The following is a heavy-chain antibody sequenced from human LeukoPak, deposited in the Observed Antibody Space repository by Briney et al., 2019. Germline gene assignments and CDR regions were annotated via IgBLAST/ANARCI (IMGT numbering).Heavy chain of an antibody. CDR3: AKRIAVAGAYFDY. Sequence: GGSLRLSCEVSGFTFSSYWMSWVRQAPGKGLEWVANIKRDGSEIYYLDSVKGRFTVSRDNGKKSLYLQMNSLRAEDTAVYYCAKRIAVAGAYFDYWGQGTLVTVSS. J-gene: IGHJ4*02. V-gene: IGHV3-7*03. CDR1: GFTFSSYW. CDR2: IKRDGSEI. D-gene: IGHD6-19*01.